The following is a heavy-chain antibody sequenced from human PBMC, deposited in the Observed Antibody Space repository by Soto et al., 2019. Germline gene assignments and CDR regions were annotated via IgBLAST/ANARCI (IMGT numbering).Heavy chain of an antibody. D-gene: IGHD3-9*01. V-gene: IGHV4-39*01. CDR3: ARDGIYDIFYYNGMDV. CDR2: IYYSGST. J-gene: IGHJ6*02. CDR1: GGSISSSSYY. Sequence: SETLSLTCTVSGGSISSSSYYWGWIRQPPGKGLEWIGSIYYSGSTYYNPSLKSRVTISVDTSKNQFSPKLSSVTAADTAVYYCARDGIYDIFYYNGMDVWGQGTTVTVSS.